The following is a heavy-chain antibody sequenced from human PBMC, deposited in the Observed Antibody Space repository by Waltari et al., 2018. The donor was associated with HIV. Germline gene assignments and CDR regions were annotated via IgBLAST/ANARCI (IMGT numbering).Heavy chain of an antibody. CDR3: ARGGGSWLQETHYYKGLDV. D-gene: IGHD5-12*01. V-gene: IGHV1-18*01. Sequence: QVQLLKSGPGTRKPGAPVQISCRADGYALTSYGITRVRRAPGEGFEWMGGVWAYDGNIDVEGRFRDRGSLTTDTSAATVFLEVRSLAIDDTATYYCARGGGSWLQETHYYKGLDVWGPGTTVIVSS. CDR1: GYALTSYG. J-gene: IGHJ6*02. CDR2: VWAYDGNI.